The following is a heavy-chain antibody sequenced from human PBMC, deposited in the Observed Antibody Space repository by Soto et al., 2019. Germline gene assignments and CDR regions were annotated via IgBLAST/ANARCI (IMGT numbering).Heavy chain of an antibody. CDR3: TTDSPLLEGFGELFHENWFDP. J-gene: IGHJ5*02. V-gene: IGHV3-15*07. D-gene: IGHD3-10*01. Sequence: GGSLRLSCAASGFTFSNAWMNWVRQAPGKGLEWVGRIKSKTDGGTTDYAAPVKGRFTISRDDSKNTLYLQMNSLKTEDTAVYYCTTDSPLLEGFGELFHENWFDPWGQGTLVTVSS. CDR1: GFTFSNAW. CDR2: IKSKTDGGTT.